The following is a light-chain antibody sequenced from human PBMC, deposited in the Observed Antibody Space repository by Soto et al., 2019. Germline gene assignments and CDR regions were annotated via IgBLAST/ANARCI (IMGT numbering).Light chain of an antibody. CDR1: QAIRND. Sequence: DIQMTQSPSSLSASVGDRVTITCRARQAIRNDLGWLQQRPGKAPKRLIYAASSLQSGVPSRFSGSGSGTEFTLTISSLQPEDFATYYWLQHNSYPRTFGQGTKVDIK. CDR2: AAS. V-gene: IGKV1-17*01. J-gene: IGKJ1*01. CDR3: LQHNSYPRT.